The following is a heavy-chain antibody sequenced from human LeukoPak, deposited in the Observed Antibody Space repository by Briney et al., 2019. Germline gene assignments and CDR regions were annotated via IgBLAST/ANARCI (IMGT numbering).Heavy chain of an antibody. D-gene: IGHD1-26*01. Sequence: PSETLSLTCAVYGGSFSGYYWSWIRQPPGKGLEWIGEINHSGSTNYNPSLKSRVTISVDTSKNQFSLKLSSVTAADTAVYYCARWWEHYYYYYGMDVWGQGTTVTVSS. CDR1: GGSFSGYY. V-gene: IGHV4-34*01. CDR3: ARWWEHYYYYYGMDV. CDR2: INHSGST. J-gene: IGHJ6*02.